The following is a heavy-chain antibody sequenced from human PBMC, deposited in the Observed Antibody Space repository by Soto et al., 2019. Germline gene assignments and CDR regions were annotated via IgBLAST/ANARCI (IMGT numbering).Heavy chain of an antibody. D-gene: IGHD3-3*01. CDR2: ISYDGSNK. CDR3: AKDGPRAIFGVVKRYNWFDP. CDR1: GFTFSSYG. Sequence: QVQLEESGGGVVQPGRSLRLSCAASGFTFSSYGMHWVRQAPGKGLEWVAVISYDGSNKYYADSVKGRFTISRDNSKNTLYLQMNSLRAEDTAVYYCAKDGPRAIFGVVKRYNWFDPWGQGTLVTVSS. V-gene: IGHV3-30*18. J-gene: IGHJ5*02.